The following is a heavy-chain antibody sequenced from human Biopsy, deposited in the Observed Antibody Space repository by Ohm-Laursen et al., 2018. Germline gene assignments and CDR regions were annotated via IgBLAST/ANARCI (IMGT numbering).Heavy chain of an antibody. V-gene: IGHV4-59*08. J-gene: IGHJ2*01. CDR1: GGSISSYY. CDR3: ARHAPSYSGSYWRDFDL. CDR2: IYYTGST. D-gene: IGHD1-26*01. Sequence: SDTLSLTCTVSGGSISSYYWSWIRQPPGKGLEWIGYIYYTGSTNYNPSLKSRVTISVDTSMNHLSLRLTSVTAADTAVYYCARHAPSYSGSYWRDFDLWGRGTLVTVSS.